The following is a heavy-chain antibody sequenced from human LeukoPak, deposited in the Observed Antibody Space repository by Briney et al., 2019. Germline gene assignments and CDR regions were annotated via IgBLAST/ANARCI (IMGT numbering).Heavy chain of an antibody. Sequence: SVKVSCKASGGTFSSYAISWVRQAPGQGLEWMGGIIPIFGTANYAQKFQGRVTITADESTSTAYMELSSLRSENTAVYYCARGRFFVVVPAATYYYYYMDVWGKGTTVTVSS. V-gene: IGHV1-69*13. J-gene: IGHJ6*03. CDR3: ARGRFFVVVPAATYYYYYMDV. CDR2: IIPIFGTA. CDR1: GGTFSSYA. D-gene: IGHD2-2*01.